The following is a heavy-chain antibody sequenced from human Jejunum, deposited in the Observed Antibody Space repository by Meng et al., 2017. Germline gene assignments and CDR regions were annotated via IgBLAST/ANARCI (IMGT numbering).Heavy chain of an antibody. CDR1: GYSFGSYD. CDR2: ISVYNDKS. CDR3: AGFVSIGYSEAWAY. D-gene: IGHD3-3*01. J-gene: IGHJ4*02. Sequence: QVELRQSGGEVLKPWASVKVSCKASGYSFGSYDLSWVRQAPGQGLEWMGRISVYNDKSNYAYKYEGRVTMTTDSSTTTAYMELRNLRSDDTAFYYCAGFVSIGYSEAWAYWGQGTLVTVSS. V-gene: IGHV1-18*01.